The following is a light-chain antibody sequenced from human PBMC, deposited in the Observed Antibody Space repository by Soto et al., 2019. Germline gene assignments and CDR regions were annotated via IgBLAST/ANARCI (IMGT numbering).Light chain of an antibody. Sequence: EIVLTQSPGTLSLSPGERATLSCRASQSVSNNYLAWYQQKPGQAPRLVIYGASSRGTGIPDRFSASGSGTDFTLTISRLEPEDFAVYYCQQRSNWPPITFGQGTRLEIK. J-gene: IGKJ5*01. V-gene: IGKV3D-20*02. CDR3: QQRSNWPPIT. CDR1: QSVSNNY. CDR2: GAS.